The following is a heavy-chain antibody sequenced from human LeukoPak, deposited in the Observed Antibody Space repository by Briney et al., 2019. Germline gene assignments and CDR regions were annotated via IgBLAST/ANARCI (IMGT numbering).Heavy chain of an antibody. CDR3: ARGQLTYCSSTSCYGSTWFDP. D-gene: IGHD2-2*01. CDR2: IYHSGTT. J-gene: IGHJ5*02. V-gene: IGHV4-38-2*01. Sequence: SETLSLTCAVSGYSITSGYCWGWIRQPPGKGLEWIGSIYHSGTTYYNPSLKSRASISVDTSKIQFSLRLSSVTAADTAMYYCARGQLTYCSSTSCYGSTWFDPWGQGTLVTVSS. CDR1: GYSITSGYC.